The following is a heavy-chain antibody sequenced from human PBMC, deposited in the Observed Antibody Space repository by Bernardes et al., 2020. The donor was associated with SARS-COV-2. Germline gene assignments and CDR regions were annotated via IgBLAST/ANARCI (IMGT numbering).Heavy chain of an antibody. J-gene: IGHJ6*02. V-gene: IGHV3-23*01. CDR3: AKTPAPNSWNYYYYGMVV. Sequence: GVLRLSCAASGFSFSSHAMSWVRQAPGKGLEWVSAISGSGASAYYADSVKGRFTIYRDNSKNTLYLQMNSLSAEDTAVYYCAKTPAPNSWNYYYYGMVVWGQGTPVTVSS. CDR1: GFSFSSHA. CDR2: ISGSGASA. D-gene: IGHD1-26*01.